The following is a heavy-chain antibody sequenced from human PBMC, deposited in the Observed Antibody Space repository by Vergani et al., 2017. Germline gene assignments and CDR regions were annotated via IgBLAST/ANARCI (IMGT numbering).Heavy chain of an antibody. V-gene: IGHV4-39*01. CDR2: IYYSGST. J-gene: IGHJ3*02. Sequence: QLQLQESGPGLVKPSETLSLTCTVSGGSISSSSYYWGWIRQPPGKGLEWIGSIYYSGSTYYNPSLKSRVTISVDTSKNQFSLKLSSVTAADTAVYYCAGLWVVVPPFDAFDIWGQGTMVTVSS. D-gene: IGHD2-2*01. CDR3: AGLWVVVPPFDAFDI. CDR1: GGSISSSSYY.